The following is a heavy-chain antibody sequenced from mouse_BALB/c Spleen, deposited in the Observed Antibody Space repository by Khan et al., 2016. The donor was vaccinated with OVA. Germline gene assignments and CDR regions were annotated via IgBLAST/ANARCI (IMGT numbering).Heavy chain of an antibody. CDR1: GYSFTTYW. D-gene: IGHD1-1*02. Sequence: QVQLQQSGAERAKPGASVKMSCKASGYSFTTYWMPWVKQRPGQGLEWIGYINPSTGYTEYNQKFKDKATLTTDKSSSPAYMQLSSLTSEDSAGDYGARRGLYGSFAYWGQGTLVTVSA. V-gene: IGHV1-7*01. CDR2: INPSTGYT. J-gene: IGHJ3*01. CDR3: ARRGLYGSFAY.